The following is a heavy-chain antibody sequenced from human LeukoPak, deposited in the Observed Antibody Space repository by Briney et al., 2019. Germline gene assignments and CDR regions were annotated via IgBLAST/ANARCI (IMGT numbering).Heavy chain of an antibody. CDR1: GGSISSGGYS. CDR3: ARDIAAAGTVSGWSLQRRMYNWFDP. CDR2: IYHSGST. D-gene: IGHD6-13*01. V-gene: IGHV4-30-2*02. J-gene: IGHJ5*02. Sequence: PSETLSLTCAVSGGSISSGGYSWSWIRQPPGKGLEWIGYIYHSGSTYYNPSLKSRVTISVDRSKNQFSLKLSSVTAADTAVYYCARDIAAAGTVSGWSLQRRMYNWFDPWGQGTLVTVSS.